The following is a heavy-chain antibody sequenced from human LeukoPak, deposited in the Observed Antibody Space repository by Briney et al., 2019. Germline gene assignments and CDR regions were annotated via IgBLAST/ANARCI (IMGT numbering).Heavy chain of an antibody. J-gene: IGHJ4*02. CDR3: ARGFPNYDILTGYNFDY. D-gene: IGHD3-9*01. Sequence: ASVKVSCKASGGTFSSYAISWVRQAPGQGLEWMGGIIPIFGTANYAQKFQGRVTITADESTSTAYMELSSLRSEDTAVYYCARGFPNYDILTGYNFDYWGQGTLVTVSS. V-gene: IGHV1-69*13. CDR1: GGTFSSYA. CDR2: IIPIFGTA.